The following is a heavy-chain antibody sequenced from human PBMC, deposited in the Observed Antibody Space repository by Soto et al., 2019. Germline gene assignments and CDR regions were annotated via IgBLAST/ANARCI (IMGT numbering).Heavy chain of an antibody. CDR2: IIPILGIA. D-gene: IGHD4-17*01. Sequence: SVKVSCKASGGTFSSYTISWVRQAPGQGLEWMGRIIPILGIANYAQKFQGRVTITADKSTSTAYMELSSLRSEDTAVYYCARDLYGDYVDYYYYYMDVWGKGTTVTVSS. V-gene: IGHV1-69*04. CDR1: GGTFSSYT. CDR3: ARDLYGDYVDYYYYYMDV. J-gene: IGHJ6*03.